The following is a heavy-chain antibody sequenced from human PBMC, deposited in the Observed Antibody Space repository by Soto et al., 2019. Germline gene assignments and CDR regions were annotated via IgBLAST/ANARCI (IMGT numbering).Heavy chain of an antibody. CDR3: ARIAGIAVAGAYYFDY. CDR1: GFTFSSYS. D-gene: IGHD6-19*01. CDR2: ISSSSSYI. V-gene: IGHV3-21*01. J-gene: IGHJ4*02. Sequence: GGSLRLSCAASGFTFSSYSMNWVRQAPGKGLEWVSSISSSSSYIYYADSVKGRFTISRDNAKNSLYLQMNSLRAEDTDVYYCARIAGIAVAGAYYFDYWGQGTLVTVSS.